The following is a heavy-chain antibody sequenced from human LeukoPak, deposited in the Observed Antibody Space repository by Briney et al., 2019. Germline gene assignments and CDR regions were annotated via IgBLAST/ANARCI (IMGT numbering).Heavy chain of an antibody. D-gene: IGHD2-2*01. J-gene: IGHJ5*02. Sequence: LRLSCAASGFTFSSYAMSWVRQAPGKGLEWIGYIYHGGSSYYNPSLKSRVTLSLDRSKNQFSLRLSSVTAADTAVYYCARDTDGTSSEFDPWGQGILVTVSS. CDR1: GFTFSSYA. CDR2: IYHGGSS. V-gene: IGHV4-30-2*01. CDR3: ARDTDGTSSEFDP.